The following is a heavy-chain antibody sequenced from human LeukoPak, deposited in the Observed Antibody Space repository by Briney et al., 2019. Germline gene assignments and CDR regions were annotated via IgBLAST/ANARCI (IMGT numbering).Heavy chain of an antibody. CDR2: IKQDGTEK. D-gene: IGHD1-26*01. V-gene: IGHV3-7*01. CDR1: GFTFTTYW. J-gene: IGHJ6*03. CDR3: AKGAWELPNDYMDV. Sequence: PGGSLRLSCAASGFTFTTYWMSWVRQAPGKGLEWVANIKQDGTEKYYVDSVKGRFTISRDNAKNSLYLQMNSLRAEDTAVYYCAKGAWELPNDYMDVWGKGTTVTISS.